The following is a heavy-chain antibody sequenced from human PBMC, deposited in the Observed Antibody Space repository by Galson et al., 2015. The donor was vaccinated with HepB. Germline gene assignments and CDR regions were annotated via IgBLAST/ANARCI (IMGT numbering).Heavy chain of an antibody. CDR3: TRPGYGSSWFLDYSHGMDI. J-gene: IGHJ6*02. V-gene: IGHV3-73*01. Sequence: SLRLSCAASGFTFSGSGIHWVRLASGKGLEWVGRIRNRANNYATAYAASVRGRFTVSRDDSKNTAYLQMNSLKTEDTAVYYCTRPGYGSSWFLDYSHGMDIWGQGTTF. CDR1: GFTFSGSG. D-gene: IGHD3/OR15-3a*01. CDR2: IRNRANNYAT.